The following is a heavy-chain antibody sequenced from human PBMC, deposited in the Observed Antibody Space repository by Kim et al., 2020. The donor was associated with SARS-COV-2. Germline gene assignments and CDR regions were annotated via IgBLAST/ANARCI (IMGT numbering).Heavy chain of an antibody. Sequence: GGSLRLSCAASGFTFSSYEMNWVRQAPGKGLEWVSYISSSGSTIYYADSVKGRFTISRDNAKNSLYLQMNSLRAEDTAVYYCASIYYYDSSGDAFDYWGQGTLVTVSS. D-gene: IGHD3-22*01. CDR3: ASIYYYDSSGDAFDY. J-gene: IGHJ4*02. V-gene: IGHV3-48*03. CDR1: GFTFSSYE. CDR2: ISSSGSTI.